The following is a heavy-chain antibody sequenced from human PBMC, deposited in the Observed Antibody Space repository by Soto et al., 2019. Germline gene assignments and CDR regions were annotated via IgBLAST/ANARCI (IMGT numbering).Heavy chain of an antibody. CDR3: ARAVFAPTTVHDAFDI. D-gene: IGHD4-4*01. Sequence: EVQLVESGGGLVKPGGSLRLSCAASGFTFSSYSMNWVRQAPGKGLEWVSSISSSSSYIYYADSVKGRFTISRDNAKNSLYLQMNSLRAEDTAVYYCARAVFAPTTVHDAFDIWGQGTMVTVSS. CDR1: GFTFSSYS. J-gene: IGHJ3*02. V-gene: IGHV3-21*01. CDR2: ISSSSSYI.